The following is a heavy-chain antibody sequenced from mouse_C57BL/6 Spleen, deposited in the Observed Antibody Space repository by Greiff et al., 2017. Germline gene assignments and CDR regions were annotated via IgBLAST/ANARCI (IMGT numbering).Heavy chain of an antibody. CDR3: ARSPYGNYVLGPRMF. J-gene: IGHJ1*03. CDR1: GYSFTGYY. V-gene: IGHV1-42*01. CDR2: INPSTGGT. Sequence: EVQLQQSGPELVKPGASVKISCKASGYSFTGYYMNWVKQSPEKSLEWIGEINPSTGGTTYNQKFKAKATLTVDKSSSTAYMQLKSLTSEDSAVYYWARSPYGNYVLGPRMFWGTGTTVTVSS. D-gene: IGHD2-1*01.